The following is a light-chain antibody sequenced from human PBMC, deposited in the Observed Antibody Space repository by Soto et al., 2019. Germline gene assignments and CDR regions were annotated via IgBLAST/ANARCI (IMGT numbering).Light chain of an antibody. CDR1: QSVLYSCNNKNY. CDR2: TAS. J-gene: IGKJ5*01. CDR3: QQRHSYPNT. V-gene: IGKV4-1*01. Sequence: IVMTQSPDSLAVSLVESATINCKSSQSVLYSCNNKNYLAWYQQNPGKAPTRLTHTASSLQTGVPSRFSGSGPGPEFTLTISSLQPEDFATYYCQQRHSYPNTSGEGRLLEVK.